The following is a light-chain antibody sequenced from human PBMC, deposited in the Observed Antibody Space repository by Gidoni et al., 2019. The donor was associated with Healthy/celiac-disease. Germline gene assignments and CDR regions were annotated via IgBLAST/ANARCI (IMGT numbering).Light chain of an antibody. V-gene: IGLV2-23*01. CDR3: CSYAGSSTWV. CDR1: SSDVGSYNL. J-gene: IGLJ3*02. CDR2: EGS. Sequence: QSALTQPASVSGSPGQSITISCTGPSSDVGSYNLVAWYQQHPGKAPKLMIYEGSKRPSGVSNRFSGSKSGNTASLTISRLQAEDEADYYCCSYAGSSTWVFGGGTKLTVL.